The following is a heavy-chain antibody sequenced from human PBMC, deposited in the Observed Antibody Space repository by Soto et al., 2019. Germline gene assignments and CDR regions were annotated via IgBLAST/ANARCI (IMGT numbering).Heavy chain of an antibody. D-gene: IGHD6-13*01. V-gene: IGHV1-69*04. CDR3: AREATHSSSWNLDY. J-gene: IGHJ4*02. Sequence: ASVKVSCKASGGTFSSYAISWVRQAPGQGLEWMGRIIPILGIANYAQKFQGRVTITADKSTSTAYMELSSLRSEDTAVYYCAREATHSSSWNLDYWGQGTLVTVSS. CDR2: IIPILGIA. CDR1: GGTFSSYA.